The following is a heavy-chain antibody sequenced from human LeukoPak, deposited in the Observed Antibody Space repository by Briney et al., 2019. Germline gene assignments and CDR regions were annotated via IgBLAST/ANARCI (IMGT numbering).Heavy chain of an antibody. D-gene: IGHD6-6*01. V-gene: IGHV3-74*03. J-gene: IGHJ4*02. Sequence: GGSLRLSCEASGFTFSNYWMHWVRQAPGKGLVWVSRINTDGTTTMYADSVKGRFTISRDNAKNSLYLQMNSLRAEDTAVYYCASGAALGYWGRGTLVTVSS. CDR3: ASGAALGY. CDR1: GFTFSNYW. CDR2: INTDGTTT.